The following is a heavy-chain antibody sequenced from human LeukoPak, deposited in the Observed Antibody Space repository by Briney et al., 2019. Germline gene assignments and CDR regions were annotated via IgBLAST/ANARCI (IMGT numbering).Heavy chain of an antibody. D-gene: IGHD3-10*01. Sequence: PGGSLGLSCAASGFTFSNYAMHWVRQAPGKGLEWVSLISSGGTYEYYADSVKGRFTISRDNSKNTLYLQLSSLRAEDTAVYYCARDSTYYYDSGSSGPHYFDNWGQGTLVTVSS. CDR2: ISSGGTYE. CDR3: ARDSTYYYDSGSSGPHYFDN. CDR1: GFTFSNYA. J-gene: IGHJ4*02. V-gene: IGHV3-30*15.